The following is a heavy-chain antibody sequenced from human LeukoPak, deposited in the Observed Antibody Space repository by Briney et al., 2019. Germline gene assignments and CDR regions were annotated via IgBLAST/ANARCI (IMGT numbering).Heavy chain of an antibody. CDR2: ISYDGSNK. D-gene: IGHD3-22*01. V-gene: IGHV3-30-3*01. J-gene: IGHJ4*02. CDR1: GFTFSSYA. CDR3: ARVPWGGTYYYDSSQGWDYFDY. Sequence: GGSLRLSCAASGFTFSSYATHWVRQAPGKGLEWVAVISYDGSNKYYADSVKGRFTISRDNSKNTLYLQMNSLRAEDTAVYYCARVPWGGTYYYDSSQGWDYFDYWGQGTLVTVSS.